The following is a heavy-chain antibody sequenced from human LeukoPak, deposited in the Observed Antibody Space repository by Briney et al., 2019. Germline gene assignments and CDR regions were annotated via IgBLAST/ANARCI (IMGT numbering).Heavy chain of an antibody. J-gene: IGHJ4*02. D-gene: IGHD6-19*01. CDR2: IYYSGST. Sequence: PSETLSLTXTVSGGSISSYYWSWIRQPPGKGLEWIGYIYYSGSTNYNPSLKSRVTISVDTSKNQFSLKLSSVTAADTAVYYCASSIGYSSGWPNDYWGQGTLVTVSS. CDR1: GGSISSYY. V-gene: IGHV4-59*01. CDR3: ASSIGYSSGWPNDY.